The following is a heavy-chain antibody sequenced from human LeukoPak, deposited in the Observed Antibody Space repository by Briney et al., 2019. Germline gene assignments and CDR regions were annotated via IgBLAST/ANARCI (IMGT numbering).Heavy chain of an antibody. V-gene: IGHV3-23*01. CDR3: VKIGDYNYYYYGMDV. CDR2: ISGSGGST. Sequence: GGSLRLSCAASGFTFSSYAMSWVRQAPGKGLEWVSAISGSGGSTYYADSVKGRFTISRDNSKNTLYLQMNSLRAEDTAVYYCVKIGDYNYYYYGMDVWGQGTTVTVSS. J-gene: IGHJ6*02. CDR1: GFTFSSYA. D-gene: IGHD4-17*01.